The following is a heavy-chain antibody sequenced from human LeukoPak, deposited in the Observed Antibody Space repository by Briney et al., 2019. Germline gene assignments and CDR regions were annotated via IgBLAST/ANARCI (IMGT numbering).Heavy chain of an antibody. CDR2: ISYDGSNK. Sequence: GSLRLSCAASGFTFSSYAMHWVRQAPGKGLEWVAVISYDGSNKYYADSVKGRFTISRDNSKNTLYLQMNSLRAEDTAVYYCARRSSPDYWGQGTLVTVSS. CDR3: ARRSSPDY. D-gene: IGHD6-13*01. V-gene: IGHV3-30*04. CDR1: GFTFSSYA. J-gene: IGHJ4*02.